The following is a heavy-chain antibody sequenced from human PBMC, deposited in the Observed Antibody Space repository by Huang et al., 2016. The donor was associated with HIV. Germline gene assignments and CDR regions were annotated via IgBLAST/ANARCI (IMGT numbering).Heavy chain of an antibody. J-gene: IGHJ6*02. V-gene: IGHV3-7*01. CDR1: TFTFGAYW. CDR3: ATKTAAMDI. Sequence: VESGGRLVQPGGSIRLSCVGSTFTFGAYWMSWVRQSPGKGLEWEANIKQDEREKYYVEYVKGRFNISRDNAKKVLFLEMNNVRVEDTATYYCATKTAAMDIWGQGTTVTVS. CDR2: IKQDEREK. D-gene: IGHD1-7*01.